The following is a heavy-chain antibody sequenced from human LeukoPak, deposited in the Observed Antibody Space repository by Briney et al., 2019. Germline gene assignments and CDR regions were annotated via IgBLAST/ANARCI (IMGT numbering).Heavy chain of an antibody. CDR2: MYHDGRT. Sequence: SETLSLTCAVSGYYWGWIRQPPGKGLEWIGSMYHDGRTYYNPSLKSRVTISVDTSKKQFSLRLSSVTAADTAVYCCAARFTVTANYFDHWDQGTLVTVSS. D-gene: IGHD4-17*01. CDR1: GYY. CDR3: AARFTVTANYFDH. J-gene: IGHJ4*02. V-gene: IGHV4-38-2*01.